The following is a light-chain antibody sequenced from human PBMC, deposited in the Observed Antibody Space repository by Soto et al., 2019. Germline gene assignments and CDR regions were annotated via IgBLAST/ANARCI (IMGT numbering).Light chain of an antibody. CDR1: SANIARNT. J-gene: IGLJ3*02. Sequence: QSVLTQPPSASGTPGQTVIISCSGTSANIARNTVNWYQQFPGTAPKLLIYKTDQRPSGVPDRFSGSKSGTSASLAITGLQSEDEADYYCASWDAGPNIWVFGGGTQLTVL. V-gene: IGLV1-44*01. CDR3: ASWDAGPNIWV. CDR2: KTD.